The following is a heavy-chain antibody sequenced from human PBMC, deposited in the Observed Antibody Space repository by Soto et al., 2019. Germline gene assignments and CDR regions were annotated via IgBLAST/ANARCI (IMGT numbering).Heavy chain of an antibody. Sequence: SETLSLTCAVYGGSFSGYYWSWIRQPPGKGLEWIGEINHSGSTNYNPSLKSRVTISVDTSKNQFSLKLSSVTAADTAVYYCARGRLLWFGDHDAFDIWGQGTMVTVSS. CDR2: INHSGST. J-gene: IGHJ3*02. CDR3: ARGRLLWFGDHDAFDI. CDR1: GGSFSGYY. V-gene: IGHV4-34*01. D-gene: IGHD3-10*01.